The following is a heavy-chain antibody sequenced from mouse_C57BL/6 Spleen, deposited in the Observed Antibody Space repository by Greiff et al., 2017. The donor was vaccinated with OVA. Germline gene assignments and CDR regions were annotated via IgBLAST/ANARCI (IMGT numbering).Heavy chain of an antibody. CDR2: IWRGGST. Sequence: QVQLQQSGPGLVQPSQSLSITCTVSGFSLTSYGVHWVRQSPGKGLEWLGVIWRGGSTDYNAAFMSRLSITKDNSKSQVFFKMNSLQADDTAIYYCAKVGSSGSYAMDYWGQGTSVTVAS. D-gene: IGHD3-2*02. J-gene: IGHJ4*01. CDR3: AKVGSSGSYAMDY. CDR1: GFSLTSYG. V-gene: IGHV2-5*01.